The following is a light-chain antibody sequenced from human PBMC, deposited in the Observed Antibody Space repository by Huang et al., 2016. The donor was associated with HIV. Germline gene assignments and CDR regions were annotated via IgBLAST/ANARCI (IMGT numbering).Light chain of an antibody. CDR1: QSVSIN. CDR2: GAS. J-gene: IGKJ1*01. Sequence: EIVMTQSPATLSVSPGERATLSCRASQSVSINLAWYQQRPGQATRLLIYGASTRATGIPARFSGSGSGTDFTLTISSLQSEDFAVYYCQQYNNWPRTFGQGTKVEIK. CDR3: QQYNNWPRT. V-gene: IGKV3-15*01.